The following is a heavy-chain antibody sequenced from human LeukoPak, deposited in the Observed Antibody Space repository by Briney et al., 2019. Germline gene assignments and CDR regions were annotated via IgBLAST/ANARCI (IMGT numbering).Heavy chain of an antibody. Sequence: GGSLRLSCAASGFTFSSYAMSWVRQAPGKGLEWVSAISGSGGSTYYADSVKGRFTISRNNSKNTLYLQMNSLRAEDTAVYYCAKHIAVAGTGYFDYWGQGTLVTVSS. CDR3: AKHIAVAGTGYFDY. D-gene: IGHD6-19*01. J-gene: IGHJ4*02. CDR2: ISGSGGST. V-gene: IGHV3-23*01. CDR1: GFTFSSYA.